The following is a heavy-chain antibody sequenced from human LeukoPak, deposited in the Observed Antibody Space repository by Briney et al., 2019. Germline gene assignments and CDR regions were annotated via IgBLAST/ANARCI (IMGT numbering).Heavy chain of an antibody. CDR2: INPNSGGT. J-gene: IGHJ6*03. CDR3: ASGDIVVVPAAPRYYYYYMDV. D-gene: IGHD2-2*01. CDR1: GYTFTGYY. V-gene: IGHV1-2*02. Sequence: ASVKVSSKASGYTFTGYYMHWVRQAPGQGLEWMGWINPNSGGTNYAQKFQGRVTMTRDTSISTAYMELSRLRSDDTAVYYCASGDIVVVPAAPRYYYYYMDVWGKGTTVTVSS.